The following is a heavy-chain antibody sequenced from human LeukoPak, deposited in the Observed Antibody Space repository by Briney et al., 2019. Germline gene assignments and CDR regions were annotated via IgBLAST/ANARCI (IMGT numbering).Heavy chain of an antibody. CDR3: ARDGVMYYDFWSGPIHFDY. CDR1: GLTFSSYD. J-gene: IGHJ4*02. CDR2: IGTAGDT. D-gene: IGHD3-3*01. V-gene: IGHV3-13*01. Sequence: GGSLRLSCAAPGLTFSSYDMHWVRQATGKGLEWVSAIGTAGDTYYPGSVKGRFTISRENAKNSLYLQMNSLRAGDTAVYYCARDGVMYYDFWSGPIHFDYWGQGTLVTVSS.